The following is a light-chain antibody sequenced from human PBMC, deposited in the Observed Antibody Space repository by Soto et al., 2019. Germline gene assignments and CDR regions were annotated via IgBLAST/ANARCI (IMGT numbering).Light chain of an antibody. CDR2: AAS. CDR3: QQSYNIRA. V-gene: IGKV1-39*01. J-gene: IGKJ4*01. CDR1: QSISSY. Sequence: DIQMTQSPSTLSASVGDRVTITFRASQSISSYLNWYQQKPGKAPKLLIYAASSLQSGVPSRFSGSGSGTDFTLTISSLQPEDFATYYCQQSYNIRAFGGGPRWIS.